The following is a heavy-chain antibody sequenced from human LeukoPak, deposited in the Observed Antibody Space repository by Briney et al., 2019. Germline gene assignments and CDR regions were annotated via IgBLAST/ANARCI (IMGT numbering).Heavy chain of an antibody. CDR3: ATPPIYDSSGFDY. D-gene: IGHD3-22*01. V-gene: IGHV4-39*01. J-gene: IGHJ4*02. Sequence: SETLSLTCTVSGGSISSSSYYWGWIRQPPGKGLEWIGNIYYSGSTYYNPSLKSRVTISVDTSKNQFSLKLSSVTAADTAVYYCATPPIYDSSGFDYWGQGTLVTVSS. CDR2: IYYSGST. CDR1: GGSISSSSYY.